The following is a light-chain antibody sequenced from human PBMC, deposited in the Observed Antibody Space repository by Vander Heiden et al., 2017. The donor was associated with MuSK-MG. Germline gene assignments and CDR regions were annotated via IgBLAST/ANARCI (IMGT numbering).Light chain of an antibody. CDR2: KAS. J-gene: IGKJ2*01. Sequence: DIQITPSPSTLSASVGDRVTIPCRASQSISSWLAWYQQKLGKAPKLLIYKASSLESGVPPRFTGSGSGTEFTLTISSLQPDDFATYYCQQDNSFPHTLGQGTKLXIK. CDR3: QQDNSFPHT. V-gene: IGKV1-5*03. CDR1: QSISSW.